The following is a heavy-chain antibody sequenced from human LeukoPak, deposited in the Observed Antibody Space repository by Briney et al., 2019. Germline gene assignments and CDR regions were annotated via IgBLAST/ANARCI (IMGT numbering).Heavy chain of an antibody. V-gene: IGHV4-34*01. Sequence: SETLSLTCAVYGGSFSGYYWSWIRQPPGKGLEWIGEINHSGSTNYNPSLKSRVTISVDTSKNQFSLKLSSVTAADTAVYYCARDRRSENWGSGGVNYWGQGTLVTVSS. CDR2: INHSGST. J-gene: IGHJ4*02. CDR1: GGSFSGYY. CDR3: ARDRRSENWGSGGVNY. D-gene: IGHD7-27*01.